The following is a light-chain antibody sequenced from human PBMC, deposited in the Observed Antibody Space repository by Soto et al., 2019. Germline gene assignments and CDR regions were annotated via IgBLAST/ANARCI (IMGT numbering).Light chain of an antibody. V-gene: IGLV2-14*01. CDR2: EVS. J-gene: IGLJ1*01. Sequence: QSALTQPASVSGSPGQSITISCTGTSSDVGGYNYVSWYQQHPGKAPKLMIYEVSNRPSGVSNRFSGSKSGNTASLTISGLQAEDEADYSCSSYTSSSNYVFGNGKKVTV. CDR3: SSYTSSSNYV. CDR1: SSDVGGYNY.